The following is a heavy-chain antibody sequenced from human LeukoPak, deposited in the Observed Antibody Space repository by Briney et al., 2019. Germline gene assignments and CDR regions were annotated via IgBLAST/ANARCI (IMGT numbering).Heavy chain of an antibody. CDR1: GFTFSSYW. D-gene: IGHD3-3*01. CDR2: IKQDGSEK. CDR3: ARDHYDFWSGYYWFDY. Sequence: GGSLRLSCAASGFTFSSYWMSWVRQAPGKGREWVANIKQDGSEKYYVDSVKGRFTISRDNAKNSLYLQMNSLRAEDTAVYYCARDHYDFWSGYYWFDYWGQGTLVTVSS. J-gene: IGHJ4*02. V-gene: IGHV3-7*01.